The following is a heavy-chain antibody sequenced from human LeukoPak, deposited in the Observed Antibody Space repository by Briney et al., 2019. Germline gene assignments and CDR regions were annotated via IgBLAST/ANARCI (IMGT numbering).Heavy chain of an antibody. CDR1: GYTFTSYD. J-gene: IGHJ5*02. CDR2: MNPNSGNT. CDR3: ARDRCSGGSCYSKWFDP. D-gene: IGHD2-15*01. Sequence: ASVKVSCTASGYTFTSYDINWVRQATGQGLEWMGWMNPNSGNTGYAQKFQGRVTMTRNTSITTAYMELSSLRSEDTAVYYCARDRCSGGSCYSKWFDPWGQGTLVTVPS. V-gene: IGHV1-8*01.